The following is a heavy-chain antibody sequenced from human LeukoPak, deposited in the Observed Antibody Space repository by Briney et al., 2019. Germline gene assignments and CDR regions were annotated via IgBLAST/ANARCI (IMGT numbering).Heavy chain of an antibody. V-gene: IGHV3-7*01. D-gene: IGHD3-22*01. J-gene: IGHJ6*02. CDR1: GFTFSSYW. Sequence: GGSLRLSCAASGFTFSSYWMSWVRQAPGKGLEWVANIKQDGSEKYYVDSVKGRFTISRDNAKNSLYLQMNSLRAEDTAVYYCARGVLLLTMIGGMDVWGQGTTVTVSS. CDR2: IKQDGSEK. CDR3: ARGVLLLTMIGGMDV.